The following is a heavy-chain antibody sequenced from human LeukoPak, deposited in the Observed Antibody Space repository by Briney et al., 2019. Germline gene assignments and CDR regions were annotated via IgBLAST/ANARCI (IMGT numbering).Heavy chain of an antibody. CDR2: IYYSGST. J-gene: IGHJ5*02. CDR3: ARELERLNWFDP. D-gene: IGHD1-1*01. Sequence: SETPSLTCTVSGGSISSSSYYWGWIRQPPGKGLEWIGSIYYSGSTYYNPSLKSRVTISVDTSKNQFSLKLSSVTAADTAVYYCARELERLNWFDPWGQGTLVTVSS. V-gene: IGHV4-39*07. CDR1: GGSISSSSYY.